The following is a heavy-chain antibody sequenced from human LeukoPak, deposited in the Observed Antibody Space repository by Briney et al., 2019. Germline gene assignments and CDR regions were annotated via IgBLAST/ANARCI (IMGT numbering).Heavy chain of an antibody. J-gene: IGHJ5*02. Sequence: GGSLRLSCAASGFTFNTYAMSWVRQAPGKGLEWVAAVSGSGAGTYYADSVKGRFTISRDNAKNSLYLQMNSLRAEDTAVYYCAREFYCSSTSCYDREGWFDPWGQGTLVTVSS. D-gene: IGHD2-2*01. CDR2: VSGSGAGT. CDR1: GFTFNTYA. V-gene: IGHV3-23*01. CDR3: AREFYCSSTSCYDREGWFDP.